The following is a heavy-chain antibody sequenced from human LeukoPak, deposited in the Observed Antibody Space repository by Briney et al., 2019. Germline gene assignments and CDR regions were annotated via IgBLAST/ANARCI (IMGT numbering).Heavy chain of an antibody. Sequence: PGRSLRLSCAASGSTFSNAWTSWVRQAPGKGLEWVGRIKSKTDGGTTDYAAPVKCRFTISRDDSKSTLYLQMSSLKTEDTAVYYCTADLQYYGSGSYRDYWGQGTLVTVSS. D-gene: IGHD3-10*01. J-gene: IGHJ4*02. CDR3: TADLQYYGSGSYRDY. CDR2: IKSKTDGGTT. CDR1: GSTFSNAW. V-gene: IGHV3-15*01.